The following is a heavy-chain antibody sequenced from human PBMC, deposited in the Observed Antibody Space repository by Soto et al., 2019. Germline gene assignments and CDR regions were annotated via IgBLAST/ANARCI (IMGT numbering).Heavy chain of an antibody. J-gene: IGHJ5*02. Sequence: SETLSLTCAVYGGSFSGYYWSWIRQPPGKGLEWIGEINHSGSTNYNPSLKSRVTISVDTSKNQFSLKLSPVTAADTAVYYCARGGSNVAARPRWFDPWGQGTLVTVSS. V-gene: IGHV4-34*01. D-gene: IGHD6-6*01. CDR2: INHSGST. CDR1: GGSFSGYY. CDR3: ARGGSNVAARPRWFDP.